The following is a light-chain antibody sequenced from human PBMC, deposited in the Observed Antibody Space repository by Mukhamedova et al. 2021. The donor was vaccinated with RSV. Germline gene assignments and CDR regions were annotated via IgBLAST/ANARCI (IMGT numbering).Light chain of an antibody. V-gene: IGLV2-11*03. Sequence: YQQYPGKTPKLMIYDVSKRPSGVPDRFSGSKSGNRASLTISGLQTEDEADYYCCSYAGSYTFVIFCGGTKLTVL. CDR3: CSYAGSYTFVI. J-gene: IGLJ2*01. CDR2: DVS.